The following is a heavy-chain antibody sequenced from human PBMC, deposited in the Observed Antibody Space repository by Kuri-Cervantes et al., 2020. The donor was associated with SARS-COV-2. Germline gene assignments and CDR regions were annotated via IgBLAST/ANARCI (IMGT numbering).Heavy chain of an antibody. J-gene: IGHJ6*02. Sequence: ASVKVSCKASGYTFTGYYMHWVRQAPGQGLEWMGWINPNSGGTNYAQKVQGWVTMTRDTSISTAYMELSRLRSDDTAAYYCATGMVGGVIQSYYCGMDVWGQGTTVTVSS. CDR3: ATGMVGGVIQSYYCGMDV. CDR2: INPNSGGT. D-gene: IGHD3-10*01. CDR1: GYTFTGYY. V-gene: IGHV1-2*04.